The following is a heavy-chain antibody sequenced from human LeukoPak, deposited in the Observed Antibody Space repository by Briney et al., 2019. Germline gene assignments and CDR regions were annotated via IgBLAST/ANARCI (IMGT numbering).Heavy chain of an antibody. D-gene: IGHD4-17*01. CDR2: ISSSRNNI. J-gene: IGHJ4*02. Sequence: GGSLRLSCAASGFTFSDNGMNWVRQAPGKGLEWVSYISSSRNNIYYADSVKGRFTISRDNAKSSLFLQMNSLRAEDTAVYYCARAPTDDYGDYSFDYWGQGTLVTVSS. V-gene: IGHV3-48*04. CDR3: ARAPTDDYGDYSFDY. CDR1: GFTFSDNG.